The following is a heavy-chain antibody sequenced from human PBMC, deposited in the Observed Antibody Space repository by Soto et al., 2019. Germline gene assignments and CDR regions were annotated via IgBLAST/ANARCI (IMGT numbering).Heavy chain of an antibody. CDR2: RYYSEST. CDR3: ARTKCSGGSCYSWSLDY. J-gene: IGHJ4*02. CDR1: GGSITTGGYY. V-gene: IGHV4-31*02. D-gene: IGHD2-15*01. Sequence: TLSLTCTVSGGSITTGGYYWSWIRQLPGQGLEWIGHRYYSESTYYNPSLKSRVSISLDTSKNQFSLKLSFVTAADTAMYYCARTKCSGGSCYSWSLDYWAREPRSPSP.